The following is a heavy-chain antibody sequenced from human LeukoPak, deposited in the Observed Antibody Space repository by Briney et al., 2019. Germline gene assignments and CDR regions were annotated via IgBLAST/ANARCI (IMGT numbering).Heavy chain of an antibody. V-gene: IGHV3-23*01. D-gene: IGHD1-26*01. Sequence: GGSLRLSCAASGFTFSSYAMSWVRQAPGKGLEWVSPISGSGGSTYYADSVKGRFTISRDNSKNTLYLQMNSLRAEDTAVYYCAKSRAEYGYSGSSRITYFDYWGQGTLVTVSS. CDR3: AKSRAEYGYSGSSRITYFDY. CDR1: GFTFSSYA. CDR2: ISGSGGST. J-gene: IGHJ4*02.